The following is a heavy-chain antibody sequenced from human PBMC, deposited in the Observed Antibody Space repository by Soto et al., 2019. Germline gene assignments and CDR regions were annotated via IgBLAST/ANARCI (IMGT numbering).Heavy chain of an antibody. CDR2: ISYDGGNQ. J-gene: IGHJ4*02. D-gene: IGHD1-20*01. CDR3: ARGPITQTSFIDH. CDR1: GFTFSSYP. V-gene: IGHV3-30-3*01. Sequence: PGGSLRLSCEASGFTFSSYPMHWVRQAPGTGLEWVTVISYDGGNQYYADSVKGRFTISRDNSKDTLYLQMHSLRSDDTAVYFCARGPITQTSFIDHWGQGTLVTVSS.